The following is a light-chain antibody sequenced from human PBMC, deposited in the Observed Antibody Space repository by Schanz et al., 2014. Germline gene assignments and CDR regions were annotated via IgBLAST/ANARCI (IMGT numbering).Light chain of an antibody. J-gene: IGLJ2*01. V-gene: IGLV2-14*01. CDR2: DVS. CDR3: SSYTSSSTLP. Sequence: QSVLTQPASVSGSPGQSITISCTGTSSDVGGYNFVSWYQQHPGKAPKLMIHDVSNRPSGVSNRFSGSKSGNTASLTISGLQAEDEADYYCSSYTSSSTLPFGGGTKLTVL. CDR1: SSDVGGYNF.